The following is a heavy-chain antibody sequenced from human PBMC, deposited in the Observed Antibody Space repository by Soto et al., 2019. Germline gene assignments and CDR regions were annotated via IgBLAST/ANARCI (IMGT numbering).Heavy chain of an antibody. Sequence: VSLRLSGVGSVFTVSTYWMNWVRQAPGKGLEWVANINPDGNVGTYVDSVRGRFTTSRDNAKNSLYLQMNSLRADDTAVYFCAGWGGHDYNYWGQGIMVTVSS. CDR2: INPDGNVG. D-gene: IGHD4-4*01. J-gene: IGHJ4*02. V-gene: IGHV3-7*03. CDR3: AGWGGHDYNY. CDR1: VFTVSTYW.